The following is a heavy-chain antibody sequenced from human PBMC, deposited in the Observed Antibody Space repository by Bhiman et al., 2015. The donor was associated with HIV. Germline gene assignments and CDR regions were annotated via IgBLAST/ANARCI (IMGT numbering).Heavy chain of an antibody. V-gene: IGHV3-13*01. Sequence: EVQLVESGGGLVQPGGSLRLSCAASGFTFSRYDMHWVRQVTGKSLEWVSAIGAAGDTYYPGTVKGRFTISRENAKNSLYLQMNSLSAGDTAVYYCARALPILGEHAFDLWGQGTNGHRLF. D-gene: IGHD1-26*01. J-gene: IGHJ3*01. CDR2: IGAAGDT. CDR1: GFTFSRYD. CDR3: ARALPILGEHAFDL.